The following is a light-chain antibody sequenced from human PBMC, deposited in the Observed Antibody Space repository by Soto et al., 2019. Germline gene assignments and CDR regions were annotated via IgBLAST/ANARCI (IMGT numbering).Light chain of an antibody. V-gene: IGKV3-20*01. CDR1: QSVSSSY. CDR2: GAS. Sequence: EIVLTQSPGTLSLSPGERATLSCRASQSVSSSYLAWYQQKPGQAPRLLIYGASSRATGIPDRFSGSGSGTDFTFTISRLEPEDFAVYYCQQYGSSPAFTFGHGTKVDIK. J-gene: IGKJ3*01. CDR3: QQYGSSPAFT.